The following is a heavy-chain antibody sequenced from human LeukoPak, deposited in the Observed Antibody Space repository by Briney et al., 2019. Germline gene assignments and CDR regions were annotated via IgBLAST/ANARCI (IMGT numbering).Heavy chain of an antibody. CDR2: INPNSGGT. V-gene: IGHV1-2*02. J-gene: IGHJ4*02. Sequence: GASVKVSCKASGCTFTGYYMHWVRQAPGQGLEWMGWINPNSGGTNYAQKFQGRVTMTRDTSISTAYMELSRLRSDDTAVYYCARDLPYDYVWGSPIEYYFDYWGQGTLVTVSS. CDR3: ARDLPYDYVWGSPIEYYFDY. D-gene: IGHD3-16*01. CDR1: GCTFTGYY.